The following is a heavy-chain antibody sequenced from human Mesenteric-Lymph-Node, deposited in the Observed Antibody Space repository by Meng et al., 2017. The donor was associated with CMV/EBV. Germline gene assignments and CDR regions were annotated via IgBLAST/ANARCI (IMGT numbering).Heavy chain of an antibody. Sequence: SETLSLTCTVSGGSISSSSYYWGWIRQPPGKGLEWIGSIYYSGSTYYNPSLKSRVTISVDTSKNQFSLKLSSVTAADTAVYYCVCQTSYGDYADYWGQGTLVTVSS. D-gene: IGHD4-17*01. CDR3: VCQTSYGDYADY. V-gene: IGHV4-39*07. CDR1: GGSISSSSYY. CDR2: IYYSGST. J-gene: IGHJ4*02.